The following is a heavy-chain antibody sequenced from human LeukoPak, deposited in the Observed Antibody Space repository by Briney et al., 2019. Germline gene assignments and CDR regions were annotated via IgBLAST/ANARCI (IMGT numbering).Heavy chain of an antibody. CDR1: GGSISSGGYY. J-gene: IGHJ3*02. CDR3: AIGTEEAFDI. V-gene: IGHV4-30-2*01. Sequence: SQTLSLTCTVSGGSISSGGYYWSWIRQPPGKGLEWIGYIYHSGSTYYNPSLKSRVTISVDRSKNQFSLKLSSVTAADTAVYYCAIGTEEAFDIWGQGAMVTVSS. CDR2: IYHSGST. D-gene: IGHD3/OR15-3a*01.